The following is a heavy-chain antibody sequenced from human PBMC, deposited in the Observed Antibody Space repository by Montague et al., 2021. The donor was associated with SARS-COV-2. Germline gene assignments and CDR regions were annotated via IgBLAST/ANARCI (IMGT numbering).Heavy chain of an antibody. D-gene: IGHD1-26*01. J-gene: IGHJ1*01. Sequence: SETLSLTCTVSGGSISSTSYYWGWLRQPPGKGLEWIGSIYHSGSACYNPSLKSRVTISIDRSKNQFSLKLSSVTAADTAVYYCARVPDSGTYWSGAYWGQGTLVTVSS. CDR2: IYHSGSA. V-gene: IGHV4-39*07. CDR1: GGSISSTSYY. CDR3: ARVPDSGTYWSGAY.